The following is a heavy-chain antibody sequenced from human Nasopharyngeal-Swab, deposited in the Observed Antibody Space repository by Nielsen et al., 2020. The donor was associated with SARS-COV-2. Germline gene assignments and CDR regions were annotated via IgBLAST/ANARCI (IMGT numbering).Heavy chain of an antibody. Sequence: GESLKISCAASGFTFSRYAMSWVRQAPGKGLEWVSGITASGDSTYYADSVKGRFTISRDNSKNTLYLQMNSLRAEDTAVYYCAKDRGIVVVIGFDYWGQGTLVTVSS. CDR3: AKDRGIVVVIGFDY. CDR1: GFTFSRYA. J-gene: IGHJ4*02. D-gene: IGHD3-22*01. V-gene: IGHV3-23*01. CDR2: ITASGDST.